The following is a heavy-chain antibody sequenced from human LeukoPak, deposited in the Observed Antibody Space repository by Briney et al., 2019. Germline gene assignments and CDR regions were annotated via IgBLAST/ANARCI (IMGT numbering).Heavy chain of an antibody. Sequence: GGSLRLSCAASGFTFSSYAMSWVRQAPGKGLEWVSTISGSGASTYYAASVKGRFTISRDNSKHTLYLQMNSLRAEDTAVYYCAKQPGSVVDSSGSLSRHWGEGTLVTVSS. CDR2: ISGSGAST. V-gene: IGHV3-23*01. D-gene: IGHD3-22*01. J-gene: IGHJ4*02. CDR1: GFTFSSYA. CDR3: AKQPGSVVDSSGSLSRH.